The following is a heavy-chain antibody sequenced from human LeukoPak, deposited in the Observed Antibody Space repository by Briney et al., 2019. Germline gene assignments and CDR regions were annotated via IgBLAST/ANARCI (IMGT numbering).Heavy chain of an antibody. D-gene: IGHD6-13*01. CDR3: ARKLSSSWYEDASDI. CDR1: GGSISSYY. J-gene: IGHJ3*02. V-gene: IGHV4-59*01. CDR2: IYYSGST. Sequence: SETLSLTCTVSGGSISSYYWSWIRQPPGKGLEWIGYIYYSGSTNYNPSLKSRVTISVDTSKNQFSLKLSSVTAADTAVYYCARKLSSSWYEDASDIWGQGTMVTVSS.